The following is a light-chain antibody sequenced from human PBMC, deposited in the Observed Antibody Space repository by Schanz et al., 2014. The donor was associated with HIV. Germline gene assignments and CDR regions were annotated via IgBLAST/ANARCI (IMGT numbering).Light chain of an antibody. CDR3: QHYHSSPPWT. CDR2: GAS. V-gene: IGKV3-20*01. Sequence: EIVLTQSPATLSLSPGERATLSCRASQSIRASDLAWYQQKLGQAPRLLIYGASSRATGIPDRFSGSGSGTDFTLTISRLEPEDFVVYYCQHYHSSPPWTFGQGTKVAIK. J-gene: IGKJ1*01. CDR1: QSIRASD.